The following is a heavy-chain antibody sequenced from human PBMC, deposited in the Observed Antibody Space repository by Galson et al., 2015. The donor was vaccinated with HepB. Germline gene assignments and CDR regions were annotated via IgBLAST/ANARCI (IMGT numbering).Heavy chain of an antibody. D-gene: IGHD1-14*01. CDR2: IYYSGST. CDR3: ASGSFGVFDY. J-gene: IGHJ4*02. Sequence: ETLSLTCTVSGGSISSFYWSWIRQPPGKGLEWIGYIYYSGSTYYNPSLKSRVTISIDTSKNHFSLRLTSVTAADTAVYFCASGSFGVFDYWGQGALVTVSS. V-gene: IGHV4-59*01. CDR1: GGSISSFY.